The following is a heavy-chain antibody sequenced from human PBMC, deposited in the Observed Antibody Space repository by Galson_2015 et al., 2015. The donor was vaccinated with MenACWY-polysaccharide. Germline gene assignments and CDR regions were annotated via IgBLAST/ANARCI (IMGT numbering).Heavy chain of an antibody. CDR1: EITFNTYA. D-gene: IGHD6-13*01. Sequence: SLRLSCAVSEITFNTYAMTWVRQAPGKGLEWVATISGSGFSIHHADSVKGRFTISRDNSKNTMFLLMNNLKAADTAVYYCAKNTSQAAGSAPYYYGLDVWGLGTTVTVSS. V-gene: IGHV3-23*01. CDR2: ISGSGFSI. J-gene: IGHJ6*02. CDR3: AKNTSQAAGSAPYYYGLDV.